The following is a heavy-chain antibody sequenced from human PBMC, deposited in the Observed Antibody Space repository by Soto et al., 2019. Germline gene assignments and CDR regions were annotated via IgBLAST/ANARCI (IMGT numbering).Heavy chain of an antibody. D-gene: IGHD6-6*01. J-gene: IGHJ4*02. V-gene: IGHV3-15*01. Sequence: EVQLVESGGGLVKPGGTLRVSCAASGITFSNVWMTWVRQAPGKGLEWVGRIKSKTDGGTTDYGAPVRGRFTISRDDSKNTLYLQINSLKTADTAVYYCTTGRFSSSLYFDSWGQGTLVTVSS. CDR1: GITFSNVW. CDR3: TTGRFSSSLYFDS. CDR2: IKSKTDGGTT.